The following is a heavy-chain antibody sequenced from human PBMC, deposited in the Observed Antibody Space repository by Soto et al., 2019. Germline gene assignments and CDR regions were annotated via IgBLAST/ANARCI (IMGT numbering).Heavy chain of an antibody. CDR3: SFLGRCVGATTGRAFDI. Sequence: EAQLLESGGDLVQPGGSLRLSCEASGFTFSSYAMSWVRQAPGKGLEWVSAISGSGGSTYYADSVKGRFTISRDNSKNTVFLQLSGLGADETALYCCSFLGRCVGATTGRAFDIWGQGTLVTVSS. V-gene: IGHV3-23*01. D-gene: IGHD1-26*01. CDR2: ISGSGGST. J-gene: IGHJ3*02. CDR1: GFTFSSYA.